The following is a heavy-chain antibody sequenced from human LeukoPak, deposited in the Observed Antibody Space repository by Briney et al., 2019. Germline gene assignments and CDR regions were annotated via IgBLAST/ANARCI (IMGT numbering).Heavy chain of an antibody. CDR3: ARHHGYCSSTSCYKYFQH. D-gene: IGHD2-2*02. CDR1: GGSINSYY. CDR2: INHSGST. J-gene: IGHJ1*01. V-gene: IGHV4-34*01. Sequence: SETLSLICTVSGGSINSYYWSWIRQPPGKGLEWIGEINHSGSTNYNPSLKSRVTISVDTSKNQFSLKLSSVTAADTAVYYCARHHGYCSSTSCYKYFQHWGQGTLVTVSS.